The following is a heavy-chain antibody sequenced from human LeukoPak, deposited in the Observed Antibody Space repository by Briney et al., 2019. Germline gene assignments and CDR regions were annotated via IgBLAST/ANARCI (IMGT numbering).Heavy chain of an antibody. CDR1: GGSISSYY. CDR2: IYYSGSA. CDR3: ARGISPYYYDSSGYPFQH. Sequence: SETLSLTCTVSGGSISSYYWSWIRQPPGKGLEWIGDIYYSGSANYNPSLKSRVAISVDTSKNQFSLKLSSVTAADTAIYYCARGISPYYYDSSGYPFQHWGQGTLLTVSS. J-gene: IGHJ1*01. V-gene: IGHV4-59*01. D-gene: IGHD3-22*01.